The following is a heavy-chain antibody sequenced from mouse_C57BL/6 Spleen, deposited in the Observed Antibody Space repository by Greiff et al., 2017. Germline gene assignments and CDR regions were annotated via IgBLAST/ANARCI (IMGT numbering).Heavy chain of an antibody. D-gene: IGHD3-2*02. V-gene: IGHV1-82*01. CDR3: ARSRQLRLEYYFDY. CDR2: IYPGDGDT. J-gene: IGHJ2*01. CDR1: GYAFSSSW. Sequence: QVQLQQSGPELVKPGASVKISCKASGYAFSSSWMNWVKQRPGKGLEWIGRIYPGDGDTNYNGKFKGKATLTADKSSSTAYMQLSSLTSEDSAVYFCARSRQLRLEYYFDYWGQGTTLTVSS.